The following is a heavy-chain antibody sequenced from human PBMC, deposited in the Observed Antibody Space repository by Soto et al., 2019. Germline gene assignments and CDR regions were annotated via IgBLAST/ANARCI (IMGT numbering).Heavy chain of an antibody. CDR2: MNPNSGNT. J-gene: IGHJ4*02. CDR1: GYTFTSYD. Sequence: QVQLVQSGAEVKKPGASVKVSCKASGYTFTSYDINCVRQATGQGLEWMGWMNPNSGNTGYAQKFQGRVTMTRNPSISTAYMELSRLRSEDTAVYYCARSSRRWARNLFDYCGQGTLVTVSS. V-gene: IGHV1-8*01. CDR3: ARSSRRWARNLFDY. D-gene: IGHD1-26*01.